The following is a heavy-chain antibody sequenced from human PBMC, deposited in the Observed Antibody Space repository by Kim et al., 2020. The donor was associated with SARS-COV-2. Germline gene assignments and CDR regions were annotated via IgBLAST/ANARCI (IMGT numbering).Heavy chain of an antibody. V-gene: IGHV1-69*13. J-gene: IGHJ3*01. CDR1: GCTFSSYA. Sequence: SVKVSCKASGCTFSSYAISWVRQAPGQGLEWMGGIIPIFGTANYAQKFQGRVTLTADESTSTAYMELSSLSSEDTAVYYCARGKCSSTSCYTGGDAFDVWGQGTMVTVSS. CDR2: IIPIFGTA. D-gene: IGHD2-2*02. CDR3: ARGKCSSTSCYTGGDAFDV.